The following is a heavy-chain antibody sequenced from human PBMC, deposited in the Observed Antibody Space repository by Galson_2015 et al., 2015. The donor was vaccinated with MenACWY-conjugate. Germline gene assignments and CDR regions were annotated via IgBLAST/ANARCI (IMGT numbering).Heavy chain of an antibody. D-gene: IGHD3-10*01. Sequence: SLRLSCAASGFTFSSYWMHWVRQAPGKGLVWVSRINSDGSSTSYADSVKGRFTISRDNAKNTLYLQMNSLRAEDTAVYYCAARLLHSGGMDVWGQGTTATVSS. CDR2: INSDGSST. J-gene: IGHJ6*02. CDR1: GFTFSSYW. CDR3: AARLLHSGGMDV. V-gene: IGHV3-74*01.